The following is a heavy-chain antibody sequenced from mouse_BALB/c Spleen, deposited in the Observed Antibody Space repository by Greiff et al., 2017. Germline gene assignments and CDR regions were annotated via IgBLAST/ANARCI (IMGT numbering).Heavy chain of an antibody. CDR2: ISSGGSYT. V-gene: IGHV5-6*01. CDR3: ARHGRDAMDY. J-gene: IGHJ4*01. Sequence: EVKVVESGGDLVKPGGSLKLSCAASGFTFSSYGMSWVRQTPDKRLEWVATISSGGSYTYYPDSVKGRFTISRDNAKNTLYLQMSSLKSEDTAMYYCARHGRDAMDYWGQGTSVTVSS. CDR1: GFTFSSYG.